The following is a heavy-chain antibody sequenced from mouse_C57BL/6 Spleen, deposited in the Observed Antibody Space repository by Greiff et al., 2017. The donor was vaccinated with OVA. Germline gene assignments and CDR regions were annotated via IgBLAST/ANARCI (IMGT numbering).Heavy chain of an antibody. CDR3: ARGGRGCYFDY. V-gene: IGHV1-55*01. J-gene: IGHJ2*01. CDR2: IYPGSGST. D-gene: IGHD1-1*02. CDR1: GYTFTSYW. Sequence: QVQLQQPGAELVKPGASVKMSCKASGYTFTSYWITWVKQRPGQGLEWIGDIYPGSGSTNYNEKFKSKATLTVDTTSCTAYMELSSLTSEYSSVYCCARGGRGCYFDYWGQGTTLTVSS.